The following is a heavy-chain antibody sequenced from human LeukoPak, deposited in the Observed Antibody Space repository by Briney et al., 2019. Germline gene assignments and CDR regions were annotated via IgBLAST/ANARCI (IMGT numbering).Heavy chain of an antibody. CDR2: INPSGGST. V-gene: IGHV1-46*01. D-gene: IGHD4-23*01. J-gene: IGHJ4*02. CDR1: GYTFTSYY. Sequence: GASVKVSCKASGYTFTSYYMHWVRQAPGQGLEWMGIINPSGGSTSYAQKSQGRVTMTRDTSTSTVYMQLSSLRSEDTAVYYCARVGVDYGGNSPLLVYWGQGTLVTVSS. CDR3: ARVGVDYGGNSPLLVY.